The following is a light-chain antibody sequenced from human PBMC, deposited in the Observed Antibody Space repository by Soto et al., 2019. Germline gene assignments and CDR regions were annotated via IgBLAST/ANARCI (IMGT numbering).Light chain of an antibody. V-gene: IGKV3-11*01. Sequence: EIVLTQSPATLSLSPGERATLSCRASQSVSSYLAWYQQKPGQAPRLLISDASNGATGVPARFSGSGSGTDFTLTIRSLQPEDFATYYCQQSHSIPLTFGQGTKVEIK. J-gene: IGKJ1*01. CDR2: DAS. CDR1: QSVSSY. CDR3: QQSHSIPLT.